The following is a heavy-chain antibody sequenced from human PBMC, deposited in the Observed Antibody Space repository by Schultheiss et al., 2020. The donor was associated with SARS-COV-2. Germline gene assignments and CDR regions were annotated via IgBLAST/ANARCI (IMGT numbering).Heavy chain of an antibody. CDR3: ARGAHGYYYGMDV. Sequence: SETLSLTCTVSGGSISSGGYYWSWIRQHPGKGLEWIGYIYYSGSTNYNPSLKSRVTISVDTSKNQFSLKLSSVTAADTAVYYCARGAHGYYYGMDVWGQGTTVTVSS. J-gene: IGHJ6*02. CDR2: IYYSGST. CDR1: GGSISSGGYY. V-gene: IGHV4-61*08.